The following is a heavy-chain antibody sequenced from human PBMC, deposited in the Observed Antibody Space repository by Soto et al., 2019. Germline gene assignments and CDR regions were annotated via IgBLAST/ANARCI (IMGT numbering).Heavy chain of an antibody. D-gene: IGHD5-18*01. CDR1: GYTFTSYD. Sequence: ASVKVSCKASGYTFTSYDIDWVRQATGQGLEWMGWMNPNSGNTGYAQKFQGRVTMTRNTSISTTYMELSSLRSEDTAVYYCARGQRGPYTAMVFDYWGQGMLVTVSS. CDR2: MNPNSGNT. J-gene: IGHJ4*02. V-gene: IGHV1-8*01. CDR3: ARGQRGPYTAMVFDY.